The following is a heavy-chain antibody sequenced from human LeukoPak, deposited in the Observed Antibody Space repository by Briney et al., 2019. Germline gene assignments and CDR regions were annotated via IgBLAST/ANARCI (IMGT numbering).Heavy chain of an antibody. J-gene: IGHJ2*01. CDR1: GFTFGSCA. V-gene: IGHV3-23*01. Sequence: GGCLRLSCAASGFTFGSCAMNWVRQSPGKGLEWVSAISGSGSGTYYADSVEGRFTISRDNSKNTLYLQMNSLRAEDTAVYYCAKDSGSYPTGYFDLWGRGTLVTVSS. D-gene: IGHD1-26*01. CDR2: ISGSGSGT. CDR3: AKDSGSYPTGYFDL.